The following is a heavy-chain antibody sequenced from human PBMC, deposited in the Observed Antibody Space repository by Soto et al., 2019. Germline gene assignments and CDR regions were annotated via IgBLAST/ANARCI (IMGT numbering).Heavy chain of an antibody. Sequence: GGSLRLSCAASGFTFSNYWMHWVRQAPGKGLVWVSRINSDGSSTSYADSVKGRFTISRDNAKNTLYLQMNSLRAEDTAVYYCGRDRWGYGDPDYWGQGTLVTVSS. CDR1: GFTFSNYW. D-gene: IGHD4-17*01. V-gene: IGHV3-74*01. J-gene: IGHJ4*02. CDR2: INSDGSST. CDR3: GRDRWGYGDPDY.